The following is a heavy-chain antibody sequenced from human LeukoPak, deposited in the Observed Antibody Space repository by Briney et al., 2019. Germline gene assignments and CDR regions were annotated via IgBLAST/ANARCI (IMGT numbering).Heavy chain of an antibody. CDR1: GGSISSGSYY. CDR2: IYTSGST. Sequence: SQTLSLTCTVSGGSISSGSYYWSWIRQPAGKGLEWIGRIYTSGSTNYNPSLKSRVAISVDTSKNQFSLKLSSVTAADTAVYYCARAVQLWLLDYWGQGTLVTVSS. J-gene: IGHJ4*02. D-gene: IGHD5-18*01. CDR3: ARAVQLWLLDY. V-gene: IGHV4-61*02.